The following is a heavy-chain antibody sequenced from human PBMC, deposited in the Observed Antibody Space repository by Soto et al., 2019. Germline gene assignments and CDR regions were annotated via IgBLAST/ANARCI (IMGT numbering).Heavy chain of an antibody. V-gene: IGHV4-59*12. Sequence: SETLSLTCTVSGGSISSYYWSWIRQPPGKGLEWIGYIYYSGSTNYNPSLKSRVTISVDTSKNQFFLNLSSVTAADTAVYYCARRYSSGCYHFDVWGQGTRVTVPS. CDR3: ARRYSSGCYHFDV. CDR2: IYYSGST. D-gene: IGHD6-19*01. J-gene: IGHJ4*02. CDR1: GGSISSYY.